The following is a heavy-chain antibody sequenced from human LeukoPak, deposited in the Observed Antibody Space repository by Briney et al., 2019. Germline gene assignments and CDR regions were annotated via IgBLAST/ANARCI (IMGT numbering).Heavy chain of an antibody. CDR3: ARAGAARRGHFDY. Sequence: SETLSLTCTVSGGSISSYYWSWIRQPPGKGLEWIGEIYHSGSTNYNPSLKSRVTISVDKSKNQFSLKLSSVTAADTAVYYCARAGAARRGHFDYWGQGTLVTVSS. J-gene: IGHJ4*02. V-gene: IGHV4-59*12. CDR1: GGSISSYY. CDR2: IYHSGST. D-gene: IGHD6-6*01.